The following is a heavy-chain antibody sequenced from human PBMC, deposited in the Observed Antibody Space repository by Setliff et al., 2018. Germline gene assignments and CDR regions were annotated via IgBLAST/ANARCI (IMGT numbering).Heavy chain of an antibody. J-gene: IGHJ4*02. CDR1: GFTFSTSS. CDR2: ISRTYSTI. D-gene: IGHD3-10*01. CDR3: ARVASAPDGSGSDYIRALDY. Sequence: GGSLRLSCTASGFTFSTSSMNWVRLAPGKGREWVSYISRTYSTIYYADSVKGRFTISKVNAKNSLYLQMNSLRAEDTAVYYCARVASAPDGSGSDYIRALDYWGQGTLVTVSS. V-gene: IGHV3-48*04.